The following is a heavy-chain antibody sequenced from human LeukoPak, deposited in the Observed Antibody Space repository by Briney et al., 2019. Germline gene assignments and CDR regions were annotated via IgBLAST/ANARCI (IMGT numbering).Heavy chain of an antibody. J-gene: IGHJ4*02. D-gene: IGHD6-19*01. CDR3: ARHSSGSDY. CDR2: IYYSGST. V-gene: IGHV4-39*01. Sequence: WFRQAPGKGLEWIGSIYYSGSTYYNPSLKSRVTISVDTSKNQFSLKLSSVTAADTAVYYCARHSSGSDYWGQGTLVTVSS.